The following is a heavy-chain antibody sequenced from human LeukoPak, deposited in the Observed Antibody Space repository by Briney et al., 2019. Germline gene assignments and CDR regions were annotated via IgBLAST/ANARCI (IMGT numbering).Heavy chain of an antibody. CDR3: VRGGIASAFDI. V-gene: IGHV3-23*01. CDR2: ISASGGST. CDR1: GFTFSSSA. Sequence: GGSLRLSCAASGFTFSSSAMSWVRQVPGEGLEWVSGISASGGSTSYADSVRGRFTISRDNAKNTLYLQMNSLRAEDTAVYYCVRGGIASAFDIWGQGTMVTVSS. D-gene: IGHD6-13*01. J-gene: IGHJ3*02.